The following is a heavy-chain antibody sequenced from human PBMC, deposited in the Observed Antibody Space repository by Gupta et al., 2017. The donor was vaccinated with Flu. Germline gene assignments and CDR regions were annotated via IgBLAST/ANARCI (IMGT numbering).Heavy chain of an antibody. J-gene: IGHJ6*02. CDR1: GYTFTSYD. V-gene: IGHV1-8*01. CDR3: ARFVRYFDWDLEGYYYYGMDV. CDR2: MNPNSGNT. Sequence: QVQLVQSGAGVKKPGASVTVSCKASGYTFTSYDINWVRQATGQGLEWMGWMNPNSGNTGYAQKFQGRVTMTRNTSISTAYMELSSLRSEDTAVYYCARFVRYFDWDLEGYYYYGMDVWGQGTTVTVSS. D-gene: IGHD3-9*01.